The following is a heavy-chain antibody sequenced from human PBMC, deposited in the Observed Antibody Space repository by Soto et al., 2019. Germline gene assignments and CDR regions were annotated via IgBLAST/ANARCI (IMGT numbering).Heavy chain of an antibody. CDR2: ISYDGSNK. V-gene: IGHV3-30-3*01. CDR1: GFTFSSYA. J-gene: IGHJ6*02. D-gene: IGHD6-13*01. CDR3: ARDQGSSSWYPYYYYYYGMDV. Sequence: QVQLVESGGGVVQPGRSLRLSCAASGFTFSSYAMHWVRQAPGKGLEWVAVISYDGSNKYYADSVKGRFTISRDNSKNTLYLQMNSLRAEDTAVYYCARDQGSSSWYPYYYYYYGMDVWGQGTTVTVSS.